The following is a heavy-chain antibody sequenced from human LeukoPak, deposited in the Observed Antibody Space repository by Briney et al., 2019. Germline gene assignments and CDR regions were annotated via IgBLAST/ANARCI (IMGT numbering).Heavy chain of an antibody. D-gene: IGHD3-16*01. V-gene: IGHV3-7*01. Sequence: GGSLRLSCAASGFTFSSYWMSWVRQAPGKGLEWVANIKQDGSEKYYVDSVKGRFTISRDNAKNSLYLQMNSLRAEDTAVYYCARESVQRARGFDYWGQGTLVTVSS. CDR1: GFTFSSYW. CDR3: ARESVQRARGFDY. CDR2: IKQDGSEK. J-gene: IGHJ4*02.